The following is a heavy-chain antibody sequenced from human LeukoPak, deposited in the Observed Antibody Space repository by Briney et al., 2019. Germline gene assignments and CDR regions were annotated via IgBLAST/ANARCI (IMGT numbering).Heavy chain of an antibody. Sequence: SETLSLTCTVSGGSISSGSYYWSWIRQPAGKGLEWIGRIYTSGSTNYNPSLKSRVTMSVDTSKNQFSPKLSSVTAADTAVYYCARDFGGYSYDYWYFDLWGRGTLVTVSS. CDR2: IYTSGST. D-gene: IGHD5-18*01. J-gene: IGHJ2*01. V-gene: IGHV4-61*02. CDR3: ARDFGGYSYDYWYFDL. CDR1: GGSISSGSYY.